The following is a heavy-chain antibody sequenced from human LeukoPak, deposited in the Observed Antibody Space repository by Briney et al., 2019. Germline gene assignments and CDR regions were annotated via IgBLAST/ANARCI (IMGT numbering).Heavy chain of an antibody. D-gene: IGHD3-3*01. V-gene: IGHV4-34*01. Sequence: SETLSLTCAVYGGSFSGYYWSWIRQPPGKGLEWIGEINHSGSTNYNPSLKSRVTILVDTSKNQFSLKLSSVTAADTAVYYCARGGITIFGVVIILNWFDPWGQGTLVTVSS. CDR1: GGSFSGYY. CDR2: INHSGST. CDR3: ARGGITIFGVVIILNWFDP. J-gene: IGHJ5*02.